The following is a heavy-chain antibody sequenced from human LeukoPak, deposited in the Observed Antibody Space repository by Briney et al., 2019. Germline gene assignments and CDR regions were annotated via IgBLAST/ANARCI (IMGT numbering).Heavy chain of an antibody. Sequence: ASVKVSCKASGGTFSSNAISWVRQAPGQGLEWMGGFDPEDGETIYAQKFQGRVTMTEDTSTDTAYMELSSLRSEDTAVYYCATVPPGKQQLFDYWGQGTLVTVSS. V-gene: IGHV1-24*01. CDR2: FDPEDGET. CDR1: GGTFSSNA. D-gene: IGHD6-13*01. J-gene: IGHJ4*02. CDR3: ATVPPGKQQLFDY.